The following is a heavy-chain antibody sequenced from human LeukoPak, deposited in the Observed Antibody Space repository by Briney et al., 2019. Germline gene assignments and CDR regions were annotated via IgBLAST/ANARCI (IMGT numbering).Heavy chain of an antibody. CDR3: ARAGLTVEGGNWFDP. Sequence: SETLSLTCTVSGGSISSYYWSWIRQPPGKGLEWIGYIYYSGSTNYNPSLKSRVTISVDTSKNQFSLKLSSVTAADTAVYYCARAGLTVEGGNWFDPWGQGTLVTVSS. CDR2: IYYSGST. CDR1: GGSISSYY. V-gene: IGHV4-59*01. J-gene: IGHJ5*02. D-gene: IGHD4-11*01.